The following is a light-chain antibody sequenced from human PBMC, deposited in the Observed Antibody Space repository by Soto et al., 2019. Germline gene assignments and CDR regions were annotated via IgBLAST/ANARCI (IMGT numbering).Light chain of an antibody. CDR3: QQYNSLWT. CDR1: QIISSW. J-gene: IGKJ1*01. Sequence: DIQMTQSPSTLSASVGDRVTITCRASQIISSWLAWYQQKPGKAPKLLIYKASSLESGVPSRFSGSGSGTEFTLIISSLPPDDFATYYCQQYNSLWTFGQGTKVEIK. CDR2: KAS. V-gene: IGKV1-5*03.